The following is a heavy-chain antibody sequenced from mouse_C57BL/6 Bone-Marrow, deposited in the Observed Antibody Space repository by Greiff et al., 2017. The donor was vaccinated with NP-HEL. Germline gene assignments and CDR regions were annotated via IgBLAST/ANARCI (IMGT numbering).Heavy chain of an antibody. V-gene: IGHV1-69*01. D-gene: IGHD1-1*01. CDR1: GYTFTSYW. J-gene: IGHJ2*01. Sequence: QVQLQQPGAELVMPGASVKLSCKASGYTFTSYWMHWVKQRPGQGLEWIGEIDPSDSYTNYTQKFKGKSTLTVDKSSSTAYMQLSRLTSEDSAVYYCARFHYYGSSYYFDYWGQGTTLTVSS. CDR3: ARFHYYGSSYYFDY. CDR2: IDPSDSYT.